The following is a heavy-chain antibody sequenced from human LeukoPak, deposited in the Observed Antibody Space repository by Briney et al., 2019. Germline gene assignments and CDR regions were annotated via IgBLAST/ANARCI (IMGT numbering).Heavy chain of an antibody. CDR2: VEHSGST. CDR3: ARQNWNGKGFFDY. J-gene: IGHJ4*02. D-gene: IGHD1-1*01. V-gene: IGHV4-34*10. Sequence: PSGTLSLTCAVYGGSFSDYYWSWIRQPPGKGLEWIGEVEHSGSTNYNPSLKSRITVSVDTSKNQFSLRLSSVTAADTAVYYCARQNWNGKGFFDYWGQGTLVTVSS. CDR1: GGSFSDYY.